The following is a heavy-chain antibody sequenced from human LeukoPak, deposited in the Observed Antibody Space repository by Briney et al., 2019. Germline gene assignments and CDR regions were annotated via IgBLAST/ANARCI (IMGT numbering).Heavy chain of an antibody. CDR1: GGSISSYY. CDR3: AREGCSSTSCYRGATGFDY. V-gene: IGHV4-59*01. CDR2: IYYSEST. Sequence: YPSETLSLTCTVSGGSISSYYWSWIRQPPGKGLEWIGYIYYSESTNYNPSLKSRVTIAVGTSKNQFSLKLSSVTAADTAVYYCAREGCSSTSCYRGATGFDYWGQGTLVTVSS. D-gene: IGHD2-2*02. J-gene: IGHJ4*02.